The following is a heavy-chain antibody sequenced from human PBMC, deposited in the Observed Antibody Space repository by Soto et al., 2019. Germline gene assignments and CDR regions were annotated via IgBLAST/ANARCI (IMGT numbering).Heavy chain of an antibody. V-gene: IGHV4-34*01. CDR3: PRVSPIIAVAADY. Sequence: QVQLQQWGAGLLKPSETLSLTCAVYGGSFSGYYWSWMRQPPGKGLEWIGEINHSGSTNYNPSLKSRVTISVDTSKNQFSLKLSSVTAADTAVYYCPRVSPIIAVAADYWGQGTLVTVSS. CDR2: INHSGST. CDR1: GGSFSGYY. D-gene: IGHD6-19*01. J-gene: IGHJ4*02.